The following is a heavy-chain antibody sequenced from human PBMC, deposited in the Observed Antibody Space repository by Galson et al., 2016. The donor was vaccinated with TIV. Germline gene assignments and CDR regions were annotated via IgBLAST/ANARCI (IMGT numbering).Heavy chain of an antibody. CDR2: ISGGGGST. V-gene: IGHV3-23*01. CDR1: GFTFSIFA. J-gene: IGHJ4*02. D-gene: IGHD3-10*01. Sequence: SLRLSCAASGFTFSIFAMTWVRQAPGMGLEWVSAISGGGGSTYYADSVKGRFTISRDNAKNSLYLQMNSLRAEDTAVYYCARDPPLEYYYGSGSYPYWGQGTLVTVSS. CDR3: ARDPPLEYYYGSGSYPY.